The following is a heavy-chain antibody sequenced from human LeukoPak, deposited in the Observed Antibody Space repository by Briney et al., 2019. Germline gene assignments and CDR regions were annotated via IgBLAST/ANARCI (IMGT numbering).Heavy chain of an antibody. J-gene: IGHJ5*02. CDR2: IIPIFGTA. CDR1: GGTFSSYA. CDR3: ARGDNWFDP. V-gene: IGHV1-69*05. Sequence: ASVKVSCKASGGTFSSYAISWMRQAPGQGLEWIAGIIPIFGTANYAQKFQGRVTITTDVSTSTAYMELSSLRSDDTAVYYCARGDNWFDPWGQGTLVTVSS.